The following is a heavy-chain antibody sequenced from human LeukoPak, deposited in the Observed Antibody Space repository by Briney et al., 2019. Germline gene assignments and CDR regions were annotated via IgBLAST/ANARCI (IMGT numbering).Heavy chain of an antibody. D-gene: IGHD2-15*01. CDR2: INSDGSST. J-gene: IGHJ4*02. Sequence: GGSLRLSCAASGFTFSTYWMHWVRHAPGKGLVWVSRINSDGSSTTYADSVKGRFTISRDNAENTLYLVMNSLRAEDTAVYYCARDEFTRFDYWGQGTLVTVSS. CDR1: GFTFSTYW. V-gene: IGHV3-74*01. CDR3: ARDEFTRFDY.